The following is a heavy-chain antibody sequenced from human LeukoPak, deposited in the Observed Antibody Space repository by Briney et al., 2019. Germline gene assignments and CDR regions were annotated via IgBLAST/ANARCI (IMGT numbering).Heavy chain of an antibody. CDR2: IHSGGST. J-gene: IGHJ4*02. CDR3: ARFMATIDEAFDY. V-gene: IGHV3-53*04. D-gene: IGHD5-24*01. Sequence: QSGGSLRLSCAVSGFIVSSNSMSCVRQAPGKGLEWVSRIHSGGSTYYADSVKGRFTISRQNFKNTLYLQMNSLRAEDTAVYYCARFMATIDEAFDYWGQGTLVTVSS. CDR1: GFIVSSNS.